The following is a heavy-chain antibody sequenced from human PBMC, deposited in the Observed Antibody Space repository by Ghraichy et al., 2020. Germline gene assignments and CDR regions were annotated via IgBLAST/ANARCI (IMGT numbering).Heavy chain of an antibody. CDR3: ARDIKSSSWSYYYYAMDV. CDR1: GFTFSTYS. D-gene: IGHD6-13*01. V-gene: IGHV3-30*04. CDR2: VSHDGNFK. Sequence: GGSLRLSCSASGFTFSTYSMHWVRQAPGKGLEWVAVVSHDGNFKYYADSVKGRFNLSRDNSKNTVFLQMNSLRAEDTAVYYCARDIKSSSWSYYYYAMDVWGQGTTVTVSS. J-gene: IGHJ6*02.